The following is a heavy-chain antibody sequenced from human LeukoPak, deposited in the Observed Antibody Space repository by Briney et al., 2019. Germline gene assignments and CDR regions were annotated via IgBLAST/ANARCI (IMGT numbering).Heavy chain of an antibody. Sequence: PSETLSLTCTVSGVSISSYYWSWIRQPPGKGLEWIGYIYYSGSTNYNPSLKSRVTISVDTSKNQFSLKLSSVTAADTAVYYCARAPWIQLWSPYYFDYWGQGTLVTVSS. CDR1: GVSISSYY. V-gene: IGHV4-59*01. J-gene: IGHJ4*02. CDR2: IYYSGST. D-gene: IGHD5-18*01. CDR3: ARAPWIQLWSPYYFDY.